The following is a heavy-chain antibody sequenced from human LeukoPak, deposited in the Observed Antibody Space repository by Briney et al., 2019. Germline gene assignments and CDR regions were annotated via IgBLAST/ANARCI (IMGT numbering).Heavy chain of an antibody. J-gene: IGHJ5*02. CDR2: INPNSGGT. CDR1: GYTFTGYY. CDR3: ARDAKDIVVVPAAIGNWFDP. Sequence: ASVKVSCKASGYTFTGYYMHWVRQAPGQGLEWMGRINPNSGGTNYAQKFQGRVTMTRDTSISTAYMELSRLRSDDTAVYYCARDAKDIVVVPAAIGNWFDPWGQGTLVTVSS. V-gene: IGHV1-2*06. D-gene: IGHD2-2*02.